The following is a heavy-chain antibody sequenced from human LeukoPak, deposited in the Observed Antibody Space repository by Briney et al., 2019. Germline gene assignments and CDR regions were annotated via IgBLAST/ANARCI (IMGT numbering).Heavy chain of an antibody. J-gene: IGHJ4*02. CDR2: ISYDGSNK. V-gene: IGHV3-30*04. CDR3: ARDPYTVVVPGADY. D-gene: IGHD2-2*01. Sequence: GRSLRLSCAASGFTFGSYAMHWVRQAPGKGLEWVAVISYDGSNKYYADSVKGRFTTSRDNSKNTLYLQMNSLRAEDTAVYYCARDPYTVVVPGADYWGQGTLVTVSS. CDR1: GFTFGSYA.